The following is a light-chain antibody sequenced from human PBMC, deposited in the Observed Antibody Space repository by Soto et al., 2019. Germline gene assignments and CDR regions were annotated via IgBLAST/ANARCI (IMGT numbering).Light chain of an antibody. V-gene: IGKV3-15*01. J-gene: IGKJ1*01. CDR2: AAS. CDR3: QQYTYWPPT. CDR1: QSVRRD. Sequence: VMTDSPATLSLSPWEIATLSCRASQSVRRDLAWYQQKPGQTPRLFIYAASNRATGVPARFSGSGSVTEFTLTISRLQSEDFAVDWCQQYTYWPPTFGQGTKVDIK.